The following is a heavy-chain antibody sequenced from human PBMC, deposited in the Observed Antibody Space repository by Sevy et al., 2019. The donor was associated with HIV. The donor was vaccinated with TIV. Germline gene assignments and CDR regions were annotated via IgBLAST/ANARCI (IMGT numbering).Heavy chain of an antibody. Sequence: SGDSFSSYDINWVRQAPGQGLEWMGWVNPNSGNTGYAQRFQGRVTMTTNASTMTAYMELNNLRSDDTAVYFCARRLGFRNPNRCYDYWLDPWGQGTQITVSS. J-gene: IGHJ5*02. CDR2: VNPNSGNT. CDR3: ARRLGFRNPNRCYDYWLDP. CDR1: GDSFSSYD. V-gene: IGHV1-8*01. D-gene: IGHD5-12*01.